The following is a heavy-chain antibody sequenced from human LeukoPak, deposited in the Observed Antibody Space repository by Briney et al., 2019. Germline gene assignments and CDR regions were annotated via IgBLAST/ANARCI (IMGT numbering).Heavy chain of an antibody. CDR3: ARDREVVAFDI. CDR1: GFTFSRYA. D-gene: IGHD2-15*01. V-gene: IGHV3-21*04. J-gene: IGHJ3*02. CDR2: ISGSTTYT. Sequence: GGSLRLSCGVSGFTFSRYAMSWVRQPPGKGLEWVSYISGSTTYTNYADSVRGRFTISRDNSKNSLYLQMNSLRAEDTAVYYCARDREVVAFDIWGQGTMVTVSS.